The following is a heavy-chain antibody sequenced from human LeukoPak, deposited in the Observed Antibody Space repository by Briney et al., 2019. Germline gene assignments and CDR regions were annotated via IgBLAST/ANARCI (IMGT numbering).Heavy chain of an antibody. CDR3: TLYGDFSWFDP. Sequence: ASVKVSCKASGYTFTGYYMHWVRQAPGQGLEWMGWINPNSGGTNYAQKFQGRVTMTRDTSIGTAFMELSRLRSDDTAVYYCTLYGDFSWFDPWGQGTLVTVSS. D-gene: IGHD4-17*01. J-gene: IGHJ5*02. CDR1: GYTFTGYY. V-gene: IGHV1-2*02. CDR2: INPNSGGT.